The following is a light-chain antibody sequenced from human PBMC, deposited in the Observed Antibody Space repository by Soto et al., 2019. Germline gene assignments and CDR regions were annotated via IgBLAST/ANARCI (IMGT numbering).Light chain of an antibody. J-gene: IGKJ1*01. Sequence: EIVLTQSPGTLSLSPGERATLSCRASQSVSSSYLAWYQQKPGQPPRLLIYGASSRATGIPDRFSGSGSGADFTLTISRLEPEDFAVYYCQQYGRSPWTFGQGTKVDIK. CDR2: GAS. CDR1: QSVSSSY. CDR3: QQYGRSPWT. V-gene: IGKV3-20*01.